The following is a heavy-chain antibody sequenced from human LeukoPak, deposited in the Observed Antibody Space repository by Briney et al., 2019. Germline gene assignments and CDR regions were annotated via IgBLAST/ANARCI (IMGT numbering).Heavy chain of an antibody. Sequence: ASVKVSCKASGGTFSSYAISWVRQAPGQGLEWMGGIIPIFGTANYAQKFQGRVTITADESTSTAYMELSSLRSEDTAVYYCARDSSVISPLGLELKFAFDYWGQGTLVTVSS. V-gene: IGHV1-69*13. CDR2: IIPIFGTA. J-gene: IGHJ4*02. CDR1: GGTFSSYA. D-gene: IGHD1-7*01. CDR3: ARDSSVISPLGLELKFAFDY.